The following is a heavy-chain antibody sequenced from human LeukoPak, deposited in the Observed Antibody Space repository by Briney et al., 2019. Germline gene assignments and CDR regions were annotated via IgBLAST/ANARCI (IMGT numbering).Heavy chain of an antibody. CDR1: GFTVSNNY. CDR2: IYSGGST. J-gene: IGHJ4*02. D-gene: IGHD5-12*01. V-gene: IGHV3-53*01. CDR3: ARGDIVATLD. Sequence: PGGSLRLSCAASGFTVSNNYMNWVRQAPGKGLECVSVIYSGGSTYYADFVKGRFTISRDNPKNTVYLQMNSLRAEDTAVYYCARGDIVATLDWGQGTLVTVSS.